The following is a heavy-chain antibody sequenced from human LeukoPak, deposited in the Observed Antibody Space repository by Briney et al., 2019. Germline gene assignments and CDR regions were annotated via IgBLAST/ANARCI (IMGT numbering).Heavy chain of an antibody. V-gene: IGHV3-48*03. CDR1: GFTFSSYE. Sequence: GGSLRLSCAASGFTFSSYEMNWVRQAPGKGMEWVSYISSSGSTIYYADSVKGRFTISRDNAKNPLYLQMNSLRAEDTAVYYCARVGQQLALGYWGQGTLVTVSS. CDR3: ARVGQQLALGY. CDR2: ISSSGSTI. D-gene: IGHD6-13*01. J-gene: IGHJ4*02.